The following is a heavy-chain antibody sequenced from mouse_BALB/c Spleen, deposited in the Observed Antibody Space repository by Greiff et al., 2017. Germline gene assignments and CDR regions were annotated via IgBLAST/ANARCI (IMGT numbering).Heavy chain of an antibody. CDR3: ARPYGNYWYFDV. CDR1: GFTFSSYA. Sequence: EVQLVESGGGLVKPGGSLKLSCAASGFTFSSYAMSWVRQTPEKRLEWVASISSGGSTYYPDSVKGRFTISRDNARNILYLQMSSLRSEDTAMYYCARPYGNYWYFDVWGAGTTVTVSS. D-gene: IGHD2-10*02. V-gene: IGHV5-6-5*01. CDR2: ISSGGST. J-gene: IGHJ1*01.